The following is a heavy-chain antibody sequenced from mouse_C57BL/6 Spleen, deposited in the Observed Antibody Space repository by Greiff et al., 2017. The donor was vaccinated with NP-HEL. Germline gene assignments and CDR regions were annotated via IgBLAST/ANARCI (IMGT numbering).Heavy chain of an antibody. J-gene: IGHJ2*01. V-gene: IGHV1-15*01. CDR1: GYTFTDYE. Sequence: VQLQQSGAELVRPGASVTLSCKASGYTFTDYEMHWVKQTPVHGLEWIGAIDPETGGTAYNQKFKGKAILTADKSSSTAYMELRSLTSEDSAVDYSTRGGDYDEGSDYWGQGTTLTVSS. CDR2: IDPETGGT. D-gene: IGHD2-4*01. CDR3: TRGGDYDEGSDY.